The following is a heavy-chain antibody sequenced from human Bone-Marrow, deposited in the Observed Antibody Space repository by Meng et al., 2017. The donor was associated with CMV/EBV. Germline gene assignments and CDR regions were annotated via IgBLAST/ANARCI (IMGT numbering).Heavy chain of an antibody. CDR2: INSDGSST. CDR1: GVTFSSHW. CDR3: AREGNVDYEHYYYYYYGMDV. Sequence: GESLKISCAASGVTFSSHWMHWVRQAPGKGLVWVSRINSDGSSTSYADSVKGRFTISRDNAKNTLYLQMNRLGDEDTAVYYCAREGNVDYEHYYYYYYGMDVWGQGTTVTVSS. J-gene: IGHJ6*02. D-gene: IGHD4-17*01. V-gene: IGHV3-74*01.